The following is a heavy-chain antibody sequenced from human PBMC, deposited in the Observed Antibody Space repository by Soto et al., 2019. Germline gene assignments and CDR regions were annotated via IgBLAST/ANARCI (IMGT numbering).Heavy chain of an antibody. J-gene: IGHJ5*02. CDR2: VSSYNGNT. CDR1: GYTFTTYG. CDR3: ARGPRYCSSSICFAGVTWFDP. Sequence: GASVKVSCKASGYTFTTYGISCVRQAPGQGLEWMGWVSSYNGNTNYAQRVQDRVTMTTDTSTSTTYMELRSLRSDDTAVYYCARGPRYCSSSICFAGVTWFDPWGQGTLVTVSS. V-gene: IGHV1-18*04. D-gene: IGHD2-2*01.